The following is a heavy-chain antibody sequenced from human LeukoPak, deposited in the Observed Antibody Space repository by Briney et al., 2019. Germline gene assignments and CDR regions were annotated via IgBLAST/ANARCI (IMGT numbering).Heavy chain of an antibody. D-gene: IGHD5-12*01. CDR1: EFTFSTYC. J-gene: IGHJ6*02. CDR3: ARGRVPYSGYDYGDHYYYGMDV. CDR2: IDSDGTNT. V-gene: IGHV3-74*01. Sequence: GGSLRLSCAASEFTFSTYCMHWVRQAPGKGLVWVSRIDSDGTNTDYADSVKGRFTISRDNAKNTLYMQMNSLRVDDTAVYYCARGRVPYSGYDYGDHYYYGMDVWGQGTTVTVSS.